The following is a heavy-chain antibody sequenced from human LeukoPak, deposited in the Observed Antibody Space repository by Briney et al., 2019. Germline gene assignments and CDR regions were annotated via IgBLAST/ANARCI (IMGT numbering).Heavy chain of an antibody. CDR3: ARGRVPSGY. V-gene: IGHV3-7*01. CDR1: GFTFSSYW. J-gene: IGHJ4*02. CDR2: INQDGSET. D-gene: IGHD3-10*01. Sequence: GGSLRLSCAASGFTFSSYWMSWVRQAPGKGLEWVANINQDGSETFYVDAVKGRFTISRDNAKNSLFLQMNSLRTEDTAVYYCARGRVPSGYWGQGTLVTVSS.